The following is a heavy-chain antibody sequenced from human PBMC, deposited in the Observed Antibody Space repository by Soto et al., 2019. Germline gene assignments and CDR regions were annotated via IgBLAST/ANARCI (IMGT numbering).Heavy chain of an antibody. CDR3: ARHNWNDRDYYYYGMDV. J-gene: IGHJ6*02. D-gene: IGHD1-20*01. CDR2: IYYSGST. Sequence: SETLSLTCTVSGGSISSSSYYWGWIRQPPGKGLEWIGSIYYSGSTYYNPSLKSRVTISVDTSKNQFSLKLSSVTAADTAVYYCARHNWNDRDYYYYGMDVWGQGTTVTVS. V-gene: IGHV4-39*01. CDR1: GGSISSSSYY.